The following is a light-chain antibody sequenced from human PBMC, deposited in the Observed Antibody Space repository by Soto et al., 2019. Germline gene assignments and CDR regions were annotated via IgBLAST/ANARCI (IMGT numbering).Light chain of an antibody. Sequence: DIQMTQSPSSLSASVGDRVTITCRASQSISRSLNWYQQKPGTAPKFLIYSTSGLHSGVPSRFSGIGSGTDVTLTIGVLQPEDFATYFCQQSYTTPRTFSQGTRLEIK. CDR2: STS. J-gene: IGKJ5*01. CDR3: QQSYTTPRT. CDR1: QSISRS. V-gene: IGKV1-39*01.